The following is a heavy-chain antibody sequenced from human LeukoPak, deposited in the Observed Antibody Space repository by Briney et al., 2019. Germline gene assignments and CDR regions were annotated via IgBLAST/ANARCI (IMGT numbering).Heavy chain of an antibody. D-gene: IGHD6-13*01. CDR1: GGSISSSSYY. J-gene: IGHJ3*02. CDR2: ISYSGST. CDR3: ARGKLRIAAAPFDI. Sequence: SETLSLTCIVSGGSISSSSYYWGWIRQPPGKGLEWIGSISYSGSTYYNPALKSRVTISVDMSKNQFSLKLSSVTAADTAVYYCARGKLRIAAAPFDIWGQGTMVTVSS. V-gene: IGHV4-39*07.